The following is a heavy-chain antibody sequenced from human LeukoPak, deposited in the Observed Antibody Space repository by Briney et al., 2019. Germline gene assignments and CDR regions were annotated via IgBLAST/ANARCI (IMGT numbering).Heavy chain of an antibody. CDR2: VSTSGGST. V-gene: IGHV3-23*01. CDR1: GFIFSSYA. Sequence: GGSLRLSCAASGFIFSSYAMSWVRQAPGKGLEWVSGVSTSGGSTYYADSVKGRFTISRDNSKNTLYLQMNSLRAEDTAVYYCAKESTYYDFWSGYYTNFDSWGQGTLVTVSS. D-gene: IGHD3-3*01. J-gene: IGHJ4*02. CDR3: AKESTYYDFWSGYYTNFDS.